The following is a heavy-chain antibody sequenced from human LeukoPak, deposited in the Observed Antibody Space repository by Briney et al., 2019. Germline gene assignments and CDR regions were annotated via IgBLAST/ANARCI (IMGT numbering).Heavy chain of an antibody. CDR1: GFSFTNSA. Sequence: ASVKVSCKASGFSFTNSAVQWVRQARGQGLEWIGWIVVGSGDTKYAQRLKERVTITRDMSARTAFMELSSLRSDDTAVYYCAGVPPWGGGSYWGQGTLVTVSS. CDR2: IVVGSGDT. J-gene: IGHJ4*02. CDR3: AGVPPWGGGSY. D-gene: IGHD3-16*01. V-gene: IGHV1-58*01.